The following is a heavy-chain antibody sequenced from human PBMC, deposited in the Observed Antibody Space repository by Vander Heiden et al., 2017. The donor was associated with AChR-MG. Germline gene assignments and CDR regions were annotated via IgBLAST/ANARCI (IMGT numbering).Heavy chain of an antibody. D-gene: IGHD2-2*01. Sequence: QVQLQESGPGLVKPSETLSLTCTVPGGSIRSYYRSWIRQPPGKGLEWIGYIYHSGTTDYNPSLKSRVIISVDTSKKQFSLKLSSVTAADTAVYYCAREDIVVVPGGNHYYYGMDVWGQGTTVTVSS. CDR3: AREDIVVVPGGNHYYYGMDV. CDR1: GGSIRSYY. J-gene: IGHJ6*02. CDR2: IYHSGTT. V-gene: IGHV4-59*01.